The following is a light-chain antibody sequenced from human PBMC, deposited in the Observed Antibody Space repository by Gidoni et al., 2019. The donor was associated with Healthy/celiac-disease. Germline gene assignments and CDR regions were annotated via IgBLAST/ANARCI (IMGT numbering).Light chain of an antibody. Sequence: DIQMTQPPSTLSASVGARVPITCRSSHSISSWLAWYQQKPGKAPKLLIYKASSLESGVPSRFSGSGSGTEFTLTISSLQPDDFATYYCQQYNSYSYTFGQGTKLEIK. J-gene: IGKJ2*01. CDR2: KAS. V-gene: IGKV1-5*03. CDR3: QQYNSYSYT. CDR1: HSISSW.